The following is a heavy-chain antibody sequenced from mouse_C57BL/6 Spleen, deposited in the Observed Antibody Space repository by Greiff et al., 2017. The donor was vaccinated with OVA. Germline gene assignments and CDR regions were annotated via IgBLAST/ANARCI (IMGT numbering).Heavy chain of an antibody. CDR3: AREDYYGSRYYAMDY. V-gene: IGHV1-69*01. Sequence: VQLQQPGAELVMPGASVKLSCKASGYPFTSYWMHWVKQRPGQGLEWIGEIDPSDSYTNYNQKFKGKSTLTVEKYSSTAYLQLSSLTSEDSAVYYCAREDYYGSRYYAMDYWGQGTSVTVSS. J-gene: IGHJ4*01. D-gene: IGHD1-1*01. CDR1: GYPFTSYW. CDR2: IDPSDSYT.